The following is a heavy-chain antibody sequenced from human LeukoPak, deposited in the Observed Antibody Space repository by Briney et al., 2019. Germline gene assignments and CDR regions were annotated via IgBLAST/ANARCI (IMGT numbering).Heavy chain of an antibody. CDR3: ARPYSSGWYDYYYMDV. D-gene: IGHD6-19*01. CDR2: ISAYNGHT. V-gene: IGHV1-18*01. Sequence: ASVKVSCKASGYTFTSYGITWVRQAPGQGLEWMGWISAYNGHTNYAQRFQGSVTMSTDTSTSTAYMELRSLRSDDTAVYYCARPYSSGWYDYYYMDVWGKGTTVTISS. J-gene: IGHJ6*03. CDR1: GYTFTSYG.